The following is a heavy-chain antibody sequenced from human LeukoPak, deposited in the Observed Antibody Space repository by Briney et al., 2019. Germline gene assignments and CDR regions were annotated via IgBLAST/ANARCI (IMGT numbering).Heavy chain of an antibody. CDR1: GSTFDDYG. CDR2: INWNGGST. CDR3: ARDKPAPHGYYYDSSGYPFDY. J-gene: IGHJ4*02. Sequence: GGSLRLSCAASGSTFDDYGMSWVRQAPGKGLEWVSGINWNGGSTGYADSVKGRFTISRDNANNCLYLQMNSLRAEDTALYYCARDKPAPHGYYYDSSGYPFDYWGQGTLVTVSS. V-gene: IGHV3-20*04. D-gene: IGHD3-22*01.